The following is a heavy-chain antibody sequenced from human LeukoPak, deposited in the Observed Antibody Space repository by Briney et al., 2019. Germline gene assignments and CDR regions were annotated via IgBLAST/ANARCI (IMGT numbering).Heavy chain of an antibody. Sequence: GGSLRLPCAASGFTFSNAWMSWVRQAPGKGLEWVGRIKSKTDGGTTDYAAPVKGRFTIPRDDSKNTLYLQMNSLKTEDTAVYYCTTGITMVRGGINDYWGQGTLVTVSS. CDR2: IKSKTDGGTT. V-gene: IGHV3-15*01. D-gene: IGHD3-10*01. CDR3: TTGITMVRGGINDY. CDR1: GFTFSNAW. J-gene: IGHJ4*02.